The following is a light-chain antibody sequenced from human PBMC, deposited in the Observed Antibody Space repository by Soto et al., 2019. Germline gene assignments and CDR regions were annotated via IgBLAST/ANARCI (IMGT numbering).Light chain of an antibody. V-gene: IGKV1-27*01. CDR2: AAS. Sequence: DIQMTQSPSSLSASVGDRVTIACRASQGISDYLAWYQQKPGKVPKLLLYAASTLQSGVPSRFSGSGSGTDFTLTISSLQPEDVAIYYCQTYSSAPSTFGQGTNVDIK. CDR1: QGISDY. J-gene: IGKJ1*01. CDR3: QTYSSAPST.